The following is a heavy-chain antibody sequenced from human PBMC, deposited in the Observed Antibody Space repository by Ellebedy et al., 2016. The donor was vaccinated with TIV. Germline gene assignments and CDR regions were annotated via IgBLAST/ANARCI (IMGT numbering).Heavy chain of an antibody. V-gene: IGHV1-18*01. CDR2: ISAYNGNT. CDR3: ARGGQPRYYHSSGAPEYFQH. CDR1: GYTFTSYG. D-gene: IGHD3-22*01. Sequence: AASVKVSCKASGYTFTSYGIIWVRHAPGQGVVWMGWISAYNGNTNYAQKLQGRVTMTTDTSTSTAYMELRSLRSDDTAVYYCARGGQPRYYHSSGAPEYFQHWGQGTLVTVSS. J-gene: IGHJ1*01.